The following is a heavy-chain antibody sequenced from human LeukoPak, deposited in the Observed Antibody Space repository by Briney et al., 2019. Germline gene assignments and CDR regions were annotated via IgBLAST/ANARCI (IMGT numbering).Heavy chain of an antibody. V-gene: IGHV3-30*03. CDR3: ASGSDYYGSGSYDY. CDR1: GFTFSSYG. D-gene: IGHD3-10*01. Sequence: GRSLRLSCADSGFTFSSYGMHWVRQAPGKGLEWVAVMSYDGSNQYYADSVKGRFTISRDNSKNTLYLQMNSLRAEDTAVYYCASGSDYYGSGSYDYWGQGTLVTVSS. J-gene: IGHJ4*02. CDR2: MSYDGSNQ.